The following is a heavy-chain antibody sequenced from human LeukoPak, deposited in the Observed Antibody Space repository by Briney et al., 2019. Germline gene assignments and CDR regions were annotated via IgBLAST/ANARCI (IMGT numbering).Heavy chain of an antibody. J-gene: IGHJ4*02. D-gene: IGHD2-8*01. CDR1: GFTFSSYA. CDR2: ISGSGGST. CDR3: AKDRGYCTNGVCYRD. Sequence: PGGSLRLSCAASGFTFSSYAMSWVRQAPGKGLEWVSAISGSGGSTYYADSVKGRFTISRDNSRNLLYLQMSDLRADDTAVYYCAKDRGYCTNGVCYRDWGQGTLVTVSS. V-gene: IGHV3-23*01.